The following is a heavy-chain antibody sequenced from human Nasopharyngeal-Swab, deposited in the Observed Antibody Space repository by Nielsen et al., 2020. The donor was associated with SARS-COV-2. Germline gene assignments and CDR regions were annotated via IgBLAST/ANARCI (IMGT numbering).Heavy chain of an antibody. J-gene: IGHJ5*02. CDR1: GGSISSGGYY. V-gene: IGHV4-31*03. Sequence: SETLSLTCTVSGGSISSGGYYWSWIRQHPGKGLEWIGYIYYSGSTYYNPSLKSRVTISVDTSKNQFSLKLSSVTAADTAVYYCASKYYYGSGWFGPWGQGTLVTVSS. D-gene: IGHD3-10*01. CDR2: IYYSGST. CDR3: ASKYYYGSGWFGP.